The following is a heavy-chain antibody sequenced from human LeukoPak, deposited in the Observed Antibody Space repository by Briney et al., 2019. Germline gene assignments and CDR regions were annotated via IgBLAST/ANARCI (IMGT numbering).Heavy chain of an antibody. CDR3: ARDRTSSWFPNWFDP. J-gene: IGHJ5*02. V-gene: IGHV1-46*01. CDR1: GYTFTSYY. D-gene: IGHD6-13*01. CDR2: INPSGGST. Sequence: ASVKVSCKASGYTFTSYYMHWVRQAPGQGLEWMGIINPSGGSTSYAQKFQGRVTMTRDTSINTAYMQLSRLRSDDTAVYYCARDRTSSWFPNWFDPWGQGTLVTVSS.